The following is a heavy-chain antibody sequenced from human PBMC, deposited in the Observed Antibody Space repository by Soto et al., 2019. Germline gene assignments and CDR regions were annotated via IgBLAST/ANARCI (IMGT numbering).Heavy chain of an antibody. CDR2: IKGDGSSL. Sequence: EVKVVESGGGLVQPGGSLRLSCAASGFTFSTYWMHWVRQVPGKGLVWVSRIKGDGSSLSYADSVKGRFTISRDNVENTVYLHMGSLRADDTALYYCARGLKNYYGVDVWGQGTTVTVSS. CDR3: ARGLKNYYGVDV. CDR1: GFTFSTYW. J-gene: IGHJ6*02. V-gene: IGHV3-74*01.